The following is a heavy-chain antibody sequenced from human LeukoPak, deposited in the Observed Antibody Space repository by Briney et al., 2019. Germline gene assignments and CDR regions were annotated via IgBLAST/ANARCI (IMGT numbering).Heavy chain of an antibody. CDR2: IYHSGST. V-gene: IGHV4-30-2*01. J-gene: IGHJ3*02. D-gene: IGHD1-14*01. Sequence: SETLSLTCTVSGGSISSGGYYWSWIRQPPGKGLEWIGYIYHSGSTYYNPSLKSRVTISVDRSKNQFSLKLSSVTAADTAVYYCARAPEYDAFDIWGQGTMVTVSS. CDR1: GGSISSGGYY. CDR3: ARAPEYDAFDI.